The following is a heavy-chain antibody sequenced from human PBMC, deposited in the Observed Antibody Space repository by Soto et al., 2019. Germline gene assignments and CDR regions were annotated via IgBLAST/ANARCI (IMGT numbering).Heavy chain of an antibody. CDR1: GGSISSGGYY. CDR3: ARGSCSGGSCSSPFDP. D-gene: IGHD2-15*01. CDR2: IYYSGST. Sequence: PSETLSLTCTVSGGSISSGGYYWSWIRQHPGKGLEWIGYIYYSGSTYYNPSLKSRVTISVDTSKNQFSLKLSSVTAADTAVYYCARGSCSGGSCSSPFDPWGQGTLVTVSS. V-gene: IGHV4-31*03. J-gene: IGHJ5*02.